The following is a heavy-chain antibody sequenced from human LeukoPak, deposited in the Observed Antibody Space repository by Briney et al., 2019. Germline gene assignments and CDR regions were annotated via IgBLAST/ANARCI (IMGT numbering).Heavy chain of an antibody. J-gene: IGHJ6*03. CDR1: GGSISSSSYY. D-gene: IGHD2-8*01. CDR2: IYYSGST. Sequence: SETLSLTCTVSGGSISSSSYYWGWIRQPPGKGLERIGSIYYSGSTYYNPSLKSRVTISVDTSKNQFSLKLSSVTAADTAVYYCARAYGRNYYYYMDVWGKGTTVTISS. CDR3: ARAYGRNYYYYMDV. V-gene: IGHV4-39*07.